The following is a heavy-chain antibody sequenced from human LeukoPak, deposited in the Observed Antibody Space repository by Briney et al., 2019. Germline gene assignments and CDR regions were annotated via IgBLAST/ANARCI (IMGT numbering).Heavy chain of an antibody. D-gene: IGHD2-15*01. CDR3: ARETSLAFDY. CDR1: GYTFTSYY. CDR2: INPSGGST. Sequence: GASVKVSCKASGYTFTSYYMHWVQQAPGQGLEWMGIINPSGGSTSYAQKFQGRVTMARDTSTSTVYMELSSLRSEDTAVYYCARETSLAFDYWGQGTLVTVSS. V-gene: IGHV1-46*01. J-gene: IGHJ4*02.